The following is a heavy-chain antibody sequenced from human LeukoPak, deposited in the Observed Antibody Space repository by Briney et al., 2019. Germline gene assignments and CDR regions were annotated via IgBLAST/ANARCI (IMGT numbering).Heavy chain of an antibody. D-gene: IGHD3-9*01. CDR2: IFYSGST. CDR1: GGSVSTSNYY. V-gene: IGHV4-39*01. J-gene: IGHJ4*02. CDR3: ARNYQNRIRYGYFFDY. Sequence: SETLSLTCTVSGGSVSTSNYYWGWIRQPPGKGLQWIGSIFYSGSTYYHPSLRSQITISIYTSKNQFSLKVNSVTAADTAVYYCARNYQNRIRYGYFFDYWGQGTLVTVSS.